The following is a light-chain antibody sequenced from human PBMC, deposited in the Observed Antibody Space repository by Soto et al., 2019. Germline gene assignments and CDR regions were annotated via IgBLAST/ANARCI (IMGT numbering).Light chain of an antibody. Sequence: QSALTQPRSVSGSPGQSVTISCTGTSSDVGAYNYVSWYQQHPGKAPKVMIYDVSKRPSGVPDRFSGSKSGNTASLTISGLQAEDEADYYCCSYAGSYTVVFGGGTQLTVL. V-gene: IGLV2-11*01. CDR3: CSYAGSYTVV. CDR1: SSDVGAYNY. J-gene: IGLJ2*01. CDR2: DVS.